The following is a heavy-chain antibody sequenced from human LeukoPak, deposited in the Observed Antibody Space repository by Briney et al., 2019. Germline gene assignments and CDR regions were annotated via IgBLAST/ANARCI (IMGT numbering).Heavy chain of an antibody. J-gene: IGHJ4*02. CDR3: ASFKVGAPGFDY. CDR2: IYYSGST. D-gene: IGHD1-26*01. CDR1: GGSISSSSYY. Sequence: SETLSLTCTVSGGSISSSSYYWGWIRQPPGKGLEWIGSIYYSGSTYYNPSLKSRFTISVDTSKNQFSLKLSSVTAADTAVYYCASFKVGAPGFDYWGQGTLVTVSS. V-gene: IGHV4-39*07.